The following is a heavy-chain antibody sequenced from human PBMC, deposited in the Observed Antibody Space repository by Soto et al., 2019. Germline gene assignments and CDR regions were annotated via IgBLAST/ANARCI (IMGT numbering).Heavy chain of an antibody. CDR3: ARVRQWLAAYYYHYYGMDV. J-gene: IGHJ6*02. D-gene: IGHD6-19*01. V-gene: IGHV3-11*01. Sequence: PGGSLRLSCVASGVDFRGSYMNWVRQAPGKGLEWISYISDTGRTIHYADSVKGRFVISRDNSKDSLYLQMNDLRPDDTAVYYCARVRQWLAAYYYHYYGMDVWGQGTTVTVSS. CDR2: ISDTGRTI. CDR1: GVDFRGSY.